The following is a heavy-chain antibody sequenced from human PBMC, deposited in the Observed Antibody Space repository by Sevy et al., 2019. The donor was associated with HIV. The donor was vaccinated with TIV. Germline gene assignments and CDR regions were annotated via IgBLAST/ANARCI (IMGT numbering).Heavy chain of an antibody. Sequence: ASVKVSCKASGYTFTGYYMHWVRQAPGQGLEWMGWINPNSGGTNYAQKFQGRVTMTRDTSISRAYMELSRLRSDDTAVYYCAREGTRYCSSTSCYGGWFDPWGQGTLVTVSS. D-gene: IGHD2-2*01. CDR3: AREGTRYCSSTSCYGGWFDP. CDR2: INPNSGGT. V-gene: IGHV1-2*02. J-gene: IGHJ5*02. CDR1: GYTFTGYY.